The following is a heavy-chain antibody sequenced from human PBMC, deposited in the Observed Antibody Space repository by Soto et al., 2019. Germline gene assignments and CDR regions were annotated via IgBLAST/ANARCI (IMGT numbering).Heavy chain of an antibody. Sequence: EVQLVESGGGLVKPGGSLRLSCAASGFTFSSYSMNWVRQAPGKGLKWVSSISSSSSYIYYADSVKGRFTISRDNAKNSLYLQMNSLRAEDTAVYYCARDDSSWYAYYYGMDVWGQGTTVTVSS. J-gene: IGHJ6*02. CDR1: GFTFSSYS. D-gene: IGHD6-13*01. V-gene: IGHV3-21*01. CDR3: ARDDSSWYAYYYGMDV. CDR2: ISSSSSYI.